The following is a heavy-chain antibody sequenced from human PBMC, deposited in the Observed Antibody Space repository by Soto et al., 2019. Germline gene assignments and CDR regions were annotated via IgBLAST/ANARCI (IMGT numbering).Heavy chain of an antibody. CDR2: IIPIFDTA. V-gene: IGHV1-69*12. J-gene: IGHJ1*01. CDR3: ARGLDYYDSSGYPSFQL. D-gene: IGHD3-22*01. CDR1: GGTFSSSA. Sequence: QVQLAQSGAEVKKPGSSVKVSCKASGGTFSSSAISWVRQAPGQGLEWMGGIIPIFDTANYAQKFQGRVTITADESTSTAYMELSSLRSEDTAVYYCARGLDYYDSSGYPSFQLWGQGTLVTVSS.